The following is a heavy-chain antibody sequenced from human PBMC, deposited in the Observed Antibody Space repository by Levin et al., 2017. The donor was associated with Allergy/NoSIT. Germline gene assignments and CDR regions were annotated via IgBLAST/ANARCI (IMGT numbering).Heavy chain of an antibody. Sequence: PGGSLRLSCAASGFTFSSYSMNWVRQAPGKGLEWVSSISSSSSYIYYADSVKGRFTISRDNAKNSLYLQMNSLRAEDTAVYYCARDQYSSGGGGFDPWGQGTLVTVSS. CDR3: ARDQYSSGGGGFDP. D-gene: IGHD6-19*01. CDR2: ISSSSSYI. CDR1: GFTFSSYS. V-gene: IGHV3-21*01. J-gene: IGHJ5*02.